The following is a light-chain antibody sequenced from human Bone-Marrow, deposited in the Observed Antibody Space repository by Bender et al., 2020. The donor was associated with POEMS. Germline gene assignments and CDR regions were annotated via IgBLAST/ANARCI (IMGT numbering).Light chain of an antibody. J-gene: IGLJ1*01. CDR2: EVN. Sequence: QSALTQPASVSGSPGQSITISCTGANSDVNIDKYVSWYQQHPGKAPKLMIYEVNYRPSGISNRFSGAKSGNTAALTISGLQAEDEADDYCSSYAIGNTLYVFGTGTKVTVL. CDR3: SSYAIGNTLYV. V-gene: IGLV2-14*01. CDR1: NSDVNIDKY.